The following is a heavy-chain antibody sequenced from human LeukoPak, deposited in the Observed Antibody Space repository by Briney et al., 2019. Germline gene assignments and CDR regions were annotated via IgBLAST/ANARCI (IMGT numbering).Heavy chain of an antibody. CDR1: GFTFNDYA. D-gene: IGHD1-26*01. J-gene: IGHJ4*02. CDR2: ISWNSNSI. CDR3: AKGGVSAPH. Sequence: PGGSLRLSCAASGFTFNDYAMHWVRQAPGKGLEWVSSISWNSNSILYADSVKGRFTISRDNAKNSLNLQMNSLRPEDTAFYYCAKGGVSAPHWGQGTLVTVSS. V-gene: IGHV3-9*01.